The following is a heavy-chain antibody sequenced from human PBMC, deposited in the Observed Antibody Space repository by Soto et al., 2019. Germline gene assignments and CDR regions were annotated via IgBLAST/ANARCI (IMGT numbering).Heavy chain of an antibody. J-gene: IGHJ3*02. CDR3: ARPGYYDSSGYYYRPDI. CDR1: GYSFTSYW. V-gene: IGHV5-10-1*01. Sequence: ESLKISFKGSGYSFTSYWISWVRQIPGKGLEWMGRIDPSDSYTNYSPSFQGHVTISADKSISTAYLQWSSLKASDTAMYYCARPGYYDSSGYYYRPDIWGQGTMVTVSS. D-gene: IGHD3-22*01. CDR2: IDPSDSYT.